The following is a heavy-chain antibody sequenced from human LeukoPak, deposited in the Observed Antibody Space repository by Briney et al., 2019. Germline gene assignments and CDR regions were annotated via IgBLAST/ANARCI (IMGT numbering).Heavy chain of an antibody. CDR3: AKAGGGSRYNWFDP. CDR2: ISGSGSST. D-gene: IGHD1-26*01. J-gene: IGHJ5*02. V-gene: IGHV3-23*01. Sequence: GSLRLSCAASGFPFNKYPMNWVRQLPGGGLEWVSAISGSGSSTSYTDSLKGRFIISRDNSRNTLYLQMNNLRPEDTAFYYCAKAGGGSRYNWFDPWGQGTLVTVSS. CDR1: GFPFNKYP.